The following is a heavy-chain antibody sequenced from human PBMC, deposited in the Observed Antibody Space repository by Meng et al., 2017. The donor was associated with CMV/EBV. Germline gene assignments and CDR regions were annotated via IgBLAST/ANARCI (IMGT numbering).Heavy chain of an antibody. Sequence: GGSLRLSCAASGFTFSSYGMHWVRQAPGKGLDWVAFIRYDGSNRYYADSVKGRFTISRDNSKNTLYLQMNSLRPEDTAVYYCAKDAPSYGVSPSYYYGMDVWGQGTTVTVSS. D-gene: IGHD4-17*01. CDR1: GFTFSSYG. V-gene: IGHV3-30*02. CDR3: AKDAPSYGVSPSYYYGMDV. CDR2: IRYDGSNR. J-gene: IGHJ6*02.